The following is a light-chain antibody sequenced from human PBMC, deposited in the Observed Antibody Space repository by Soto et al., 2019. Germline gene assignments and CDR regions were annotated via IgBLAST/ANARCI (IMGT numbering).Light chain of an antibody. V-gene: IGLV2-18*02. CDR3: SSYTTSSTYV. Sequence: QSVLTQPHSVSGSPGQSVAISCTGTSSDVGSYNRVSWYQQPPGTALKLMIYDVSNRPSGVPDRFSGSKSGNTASLTISGLQAEDEADYYCSSYTTSSTYVFGTGTKLTAL. CDR2: DVS. CDR1: SSDVGSYNR. J-gene: IGLJ1*01.